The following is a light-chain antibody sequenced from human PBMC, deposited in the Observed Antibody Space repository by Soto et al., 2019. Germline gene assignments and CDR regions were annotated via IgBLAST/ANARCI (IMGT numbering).Light chain of an antibody. V-gene: IGLV2-8*01. CDR2: EVS. CDR3: SSFAGSSSMV. Sequence: QSVLTQPPSASGSPGQSVTIACTGSSSDVGGYDLVSWYQQYPGKVPKLLIFEVSKRPSGVPDRFSGSKSGNAASLTVSGLQADDEAEYYCSSFAGSSSMVFGGGTQLTVL. J-gene: IGLJ3*02. CDR1: SSDVGGYDL.